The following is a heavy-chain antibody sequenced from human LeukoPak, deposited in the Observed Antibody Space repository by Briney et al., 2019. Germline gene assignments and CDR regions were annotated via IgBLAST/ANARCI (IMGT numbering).Heavy chain of an antibody. CDR1: GGSFSGYY. Sequence: SETLSLTCAVYGGSFSGYYWSWIRQPPGKGLEWIGEINHSGSTKYNPSLKSRVTISVDTSKNQFSLKLSSVTAADTAVYYCAKERTSYYDYVWGSYRWSAFDIWGQGTMVTVSS. V-gene: IGHV4-34*01. CDR3: AKERTSYYDYVWGSYRWSAFDI. D-gene: IGHD3-16*02. J-gene: IGHJ3*02. CDR2: INHSGST.